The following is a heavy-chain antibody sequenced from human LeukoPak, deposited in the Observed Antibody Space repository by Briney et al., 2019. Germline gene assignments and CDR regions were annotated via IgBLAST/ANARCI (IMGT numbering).Heavy chain of an antibody. J-gene: IGHJ3*02. Sequence: PGGSLRLSCAASGFTFSSYGMSWVRQAPGKGLEWVSAISGSGGSTYYADSVKGRFTISRDNSKNTLYLQMNSLRAVDTAVYYCAKMSAKARIWLMGAFDIWGQGTMVTVSS. V-gene: IGHV3-23*01. CDR2: ISGSGGST. CDR3: AKMSAKARIWLMGAFDI. CDR1: GFTFSSYG. D-gene: IGHD5-18*01.